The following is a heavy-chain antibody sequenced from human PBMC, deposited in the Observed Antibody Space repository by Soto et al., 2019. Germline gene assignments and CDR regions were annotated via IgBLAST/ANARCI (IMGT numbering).Heavy chain of an antibody. D-gene: IGHD6-19*01. CDR1: GGSFSGYY. CDR2: INHSGST. CDR3: ARVGRIAGAQWGWFDP. Sequence: SETLSLTCAVYGGSFSGYYWSWIRQPPGKGLEWIGEINHSGSTNYNPSLKSRVTISVDTSKNQFSLKLSSVTAADTAVYYCARVGRIAGAQWGWFDPWGQGTLVTVSS. V-gene: IGHV4-34*01. J-gene: IGHJ5*02.